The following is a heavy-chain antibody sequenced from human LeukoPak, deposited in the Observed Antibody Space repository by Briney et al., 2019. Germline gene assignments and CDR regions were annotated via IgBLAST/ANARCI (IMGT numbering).Heavy chain of an antibody. Sequence: SETLSLTCTVSGGSISSYYWSWIRQPPGKGLEWIGYIYYSGSTNYNPSLKSRVTISVDTSKNQFSLKLSSVTAADTAVYYCARGDILTGYDIWGQGTTVTVSS. CDR1: GGSISSYY. D-gene: IGHD3-9*01. CDR2: IYYSGST. J-gene: IGHJ3*02. V-gene: IGHV4-59*01. CDR3: ARGDILTGYDI.